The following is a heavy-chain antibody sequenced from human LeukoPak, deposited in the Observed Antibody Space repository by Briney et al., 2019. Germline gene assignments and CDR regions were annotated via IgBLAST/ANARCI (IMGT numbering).Heavy chain of an antibody. CDR1: GGSISSYY. V-gene: IGHV4-59*01. J-gene: IGHJ2*01. D-gene: IGHD6-13*01. CDR2: IYYSGST. Sequence: PSETLSLTCTVSGGSISSYYWSWIRQPPGKGLEWIGYIYYSGSTNYNPSLKSRVTISVDTSKNQFSLKLSSVTAADTAVYYCARDHIAAFGPKIMGPTWYFDLWGRGTLVTVSS. CDR3: ARDHIAAFGPKIMGPTWYFDL.